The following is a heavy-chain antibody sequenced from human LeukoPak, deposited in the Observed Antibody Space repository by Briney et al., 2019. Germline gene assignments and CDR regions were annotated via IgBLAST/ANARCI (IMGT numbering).Heavy chain of an antibody. CDR2: ISTYNGNT. J-gene: IGHJ6*03. CDR3: ARDSGYYDFWSGLNYYYYYYMDV. Sequence: ASVKVSCKASGYTFTSYGISWVRQAPGQGLEWMGWISTYNGNTNYAQKLQGRVTVTTDTSTSTAYMELSSLRSEDTAVYYCARDSGYYDFWSGLNYYYYYYMDVWGKGTTVTVSS. D-gene: IGHD3-3*01. CDR1: GYTFTSYG. V-gene: IGHV1-18*01.